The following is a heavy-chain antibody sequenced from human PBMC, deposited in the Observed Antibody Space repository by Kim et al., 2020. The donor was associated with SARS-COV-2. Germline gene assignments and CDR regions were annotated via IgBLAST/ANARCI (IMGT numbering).Heavy chain of an antibody. CDR1: GFTFSSYA. V-gene: IGHV3-30*04. D-gene: IGHD3-22*01. CDR3: ARDLWSTMIVVVNCLGY. Sequence: GGSLRLSCAASGFTFSSYAMHWVRQVPGKGLEWVAVISYDGSNKYYADSVKGRFIISRDNSKNTLYLQMNSLRAEDTAVYYCARDLWSTMIVVVNCLGYWGQGTLVTVSS. CDR2: ISYDGSNK. J-gene: IGHJ4*02.